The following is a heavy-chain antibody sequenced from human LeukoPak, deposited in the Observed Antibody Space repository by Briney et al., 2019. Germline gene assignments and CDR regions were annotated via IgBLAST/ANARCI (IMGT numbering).Heavy chain of an antibody. Sequence: PSEILSLTCAVYGGSFSGYYWSWIRQPPGKGLEWIGYIYYSGSTYYNPSLRSRVTISVDTSKNQFSLKLSSVTAADMAVYYCARSSEGRYYYDSSGFSYYYYYMDVWGKGTTVTISS. CDR1: GGSFSGYY. D-gene: IGHD3-22*01. J-gene: IGHJ6*03. CDR3: ARSSEGRYYYDSSGFSYYYYYMDV. CDR2: IYYSGST. V-gene: IGHV4-59*01.